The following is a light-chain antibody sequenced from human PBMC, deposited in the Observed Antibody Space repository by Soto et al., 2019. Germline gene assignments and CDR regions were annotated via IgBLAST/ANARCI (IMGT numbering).Light chain of an antibody. CDR3: QQYHSFPWT. V-gene: IGKV1-5*03. Sequence: DIQMTQSPSTLSASVGDRVTITCRASQSISTWLAWYQQKPGKAPNLLISKASTLESGVPSRFSGSGSGTEFTLTISSLQPDDSATYYCQQYHSFPWTFGQGTKVEIK. CDR2: KAS. J-gene: IGKJ1*01. CDR1: QSISTW.